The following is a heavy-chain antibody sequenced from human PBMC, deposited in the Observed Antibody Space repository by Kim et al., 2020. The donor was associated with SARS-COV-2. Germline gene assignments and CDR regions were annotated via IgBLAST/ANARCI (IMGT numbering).Heavy chain of an antibody. Sequence: SETLSLTCTVSGGSISSGSYYWSWIRQPAGKGLEWIGRIYTSGSTNYNPSLKSRVTISVDTSKNQFSLKLSSVTAADTAVYYCARGSPADRDWGPRTGYGYRSAEYFQHWGQGTLVTVSS. CDR1: GGSISSGSYY. CDR3: ARGSPADRDWGPRTGYGYRSAEYFQH. J-gene: IGHJ1*01. V-gene: IGHV4-61*02. D-gene: IGHD5-18*01. CDR2: IYTSGST.